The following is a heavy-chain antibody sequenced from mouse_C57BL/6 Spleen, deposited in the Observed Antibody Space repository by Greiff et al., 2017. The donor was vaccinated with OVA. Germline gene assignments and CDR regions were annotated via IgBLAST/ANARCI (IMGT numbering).Heavy chain of an antibody. CDR1: GYTFTVYT. J-gene: IGHJ3*01. CDR2: FYPGSGSI. D-gene: IGHD1-1*01. Sequence: VQLQASGAELVKPGASVKLSCKASGYTFTVYTIHWVTQRSGQCLAWIGWFYPGSGSIKYNEKFKDKATLTADKSSSTVYMELSRLTSEDSAVYFCARHGDYYGSSYWFAYWGQGTLVTVSA. CDR3: ARHGDYYGSSYWFAY. V-gene: IGHV1-62-2*01.